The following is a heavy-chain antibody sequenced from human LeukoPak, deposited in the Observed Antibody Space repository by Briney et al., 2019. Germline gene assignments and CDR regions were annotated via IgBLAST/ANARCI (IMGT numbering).Heavy chain of an antibody. D-gene: IGHD3-22*01. Sequence: PSETLSLTCTVSGGSISSYYWSWIRQPPGKGLEWIGYIYYSGSTNYNPSLKSRVTISVDTSKNQFSLKLSSVTAADTAVYYCARASMIVDPFIDYWGQGTPVTVSS. CDR1: GGSISSYY. V-gene: IGHV4-59*01. CDR3: ARASMIVDPFIDY. CDR2: IYYSGST. J-gene: IGHJ4*02.